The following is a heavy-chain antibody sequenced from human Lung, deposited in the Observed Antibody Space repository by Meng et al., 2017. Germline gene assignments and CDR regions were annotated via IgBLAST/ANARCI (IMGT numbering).Heavy chain of an antibody. Sequence: QLLQWGSGLLKSSETLSLTCGVSGGSFSDYYWSWIRQPPGKGLEWIGEINHSGSTNYNPSLESRATISVDTSQNNLSLKLSSVTAADSAVYYCARGPTTMAHDFDYWGQGTLVTASS. CDR3: ARGPTTMAHDFDY. J-gene: IGHJ4*02. V-gene: IGHV4-34*01. CDR1: GGSFSDYY. CDR2: INHSGST. D-gene: IGHD4-11*01.